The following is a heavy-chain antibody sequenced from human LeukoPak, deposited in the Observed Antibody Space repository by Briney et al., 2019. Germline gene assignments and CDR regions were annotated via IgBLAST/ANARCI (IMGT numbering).Heavy chain of an antibody. V-gene: IGHV3-30*02. J-gene: IGHJ4*02. CDR1: GFTFSSYG. Sequence: GGSLRLSCAASGFTFSSYGMHWVRQAPGKGLEWVAFIRYDGSNKYYADSVKGRFTISRDNSKNTLYLQMNSLRAEDTAVYYCAEDNYYYGSGSFFVDYWGQGTLVTVSS. D-gene: IGHD3-10*01. CDR2: IRYDGSNK. CDR3: AEDNYYYGSGSFFVDY.